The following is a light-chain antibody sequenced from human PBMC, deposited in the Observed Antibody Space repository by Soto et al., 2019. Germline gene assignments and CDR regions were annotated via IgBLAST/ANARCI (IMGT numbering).Light chain of an antibody. CDR1: QSVNSN. Sequence: EIVMTQSPATLSVSPGERATLSCRASQSVNSNLAWYQHKPGQALRLLIYGASTRATGIPARFGGSGSGTEFTLTISSLQSEDFAVYYCQQYKDWPLWTFGQGTKVEIE. J-gene: IGKJ1*01. CDR3: QQYKDWPLWT. CDR2: GAS. V-gene: IGKV3-15*01.